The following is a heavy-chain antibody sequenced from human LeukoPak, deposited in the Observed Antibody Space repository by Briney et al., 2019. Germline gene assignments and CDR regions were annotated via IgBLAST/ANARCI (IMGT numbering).Heavy chain of an antibody. J-gene: IGHJ4*02. CDR2: IYSGGST. V-gene: IGHV3-53*04. CDR1: GFTVSSNY. CDR3: ARGGTGYYFDY. Sequence: GGSLRLSCAASGFTVSSNYMSWVRQAAGKGLEWVSVIYSGGSTYYADSVKDRFTISRHNSKNTLYLQMNSLRAEDTAVYYCARGGTGYYFDYWGQGTLVTVSS. D-gene: IGHD1-1*01.